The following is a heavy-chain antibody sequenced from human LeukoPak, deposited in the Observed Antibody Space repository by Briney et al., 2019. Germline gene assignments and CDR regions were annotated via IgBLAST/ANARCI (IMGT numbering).Heavy chain of an antibody. J-gene: IGHJ4*02. D-gene: IGHD5-24*01. CDR3: ARDGGWLQFFDY. V-gene: IGHV3-30-3*01. CDR1: GFTFSRDA. Sequence: PGGSLRLSCAASGFTFSRDAMHWARQAPGKGLEWVAVTSYDESNKEFAGSVKGRFTISRDNSKNTLYLGMNSLRADDTAVYYCARDGGWLQFFDYWGQGTLVTVST. CDR2: TSYDESNK.